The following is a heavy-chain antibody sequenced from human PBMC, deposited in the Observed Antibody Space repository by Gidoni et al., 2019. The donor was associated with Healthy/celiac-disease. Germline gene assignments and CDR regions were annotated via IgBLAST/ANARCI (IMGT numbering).Heavy chain of an antibody. Sequence: EVQLVESGGGLVQPGGSLRLSCAASGFTFSSYDMHWVRQATGKGLEWVSAIGTAGDTYYPGSVKGRFTISRENAKNSLYLQMNSLRAGDTAVYYCARGAYSGYDEYYFDYWGQGTLVTVSS. CDR1: GFTFSSYD. J-gene: IGHJ4*02. D-gene: IGHD5-12*01. CDR2: IGTAGDT. V-gene: IGHV3-13*04. CDR3: ARGAYSGYDEYYFDY.